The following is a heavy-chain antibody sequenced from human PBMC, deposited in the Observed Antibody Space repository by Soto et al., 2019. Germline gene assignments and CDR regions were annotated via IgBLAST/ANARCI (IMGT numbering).Heavy chain of an antibody. D-gene: IGHD3-22*01. V-gene: IGHV1-69*01. CDR1: GGTFSSYA. J-gene: IGHJ5*02. CDR2: IIPIFGTA. Sequence: QVQLVQSGAEMKKPGSSVKVSCKASGGTFSSYAISWVRQAPGQGLEWMGGIIPIFGTANYAQKFQGRVTITADESTSTAYRELSSLRSADTAVYYCARDRPQNYYDRSGAFAPWGQGTLVTVSS. CDR3: ARDRPQNYYDRSGAFAP.